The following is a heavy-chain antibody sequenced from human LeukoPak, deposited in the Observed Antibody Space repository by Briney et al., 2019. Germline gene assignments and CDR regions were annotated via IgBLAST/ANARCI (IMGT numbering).Heavy chain of an antibody. V-gene: IGHV3-23*01. Sequence: GGSLRLSCAASGFTFSTYAMSRVRQAPGKGLEWVSALTNSGGSGGVTYYADSVKGRFIISRDNSKSTLYLQLSSLRAEDTAVYYCAKAMSTDHYDSRGFYRVDFDSWGQGTLVTVSS. CDR2: LTNSGGSGGVT. D-gene: IGHD3-22*01. J-gene: IGHJ4*02. CDR1: GFTFSTYA. CDR3: AKAMSTDHYDSRGFYRVDFDS.